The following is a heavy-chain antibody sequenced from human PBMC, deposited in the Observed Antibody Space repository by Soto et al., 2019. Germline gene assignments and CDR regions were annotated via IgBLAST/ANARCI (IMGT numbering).Heavy chain of an antibody. CDR3: SMSLPQGAVGATSGFDP. V-gene: IGHV4-61*08. CDR1: RCSVSNTVYC. CDR2: FSYSESP. Sequence: SETVSLTCTVSRCSVSNTVYCRSWIRQPPGKGLEWVGYFSYSESPNYNRSLESRVTISVHTSKNQLSLKLSSVTAADKAVYYCSMSLPQGAVGATSGFDPWGQGTLVTVS. J-gene: IGHJ5*02. D-gene: IGHD1-26*01.